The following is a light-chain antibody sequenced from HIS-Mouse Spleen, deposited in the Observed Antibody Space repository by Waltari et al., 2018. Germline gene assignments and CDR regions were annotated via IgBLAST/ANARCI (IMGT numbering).Light chain of an antibody. V-gene: IGLV2-14*03. J-gene: IGLJ2*01. CDR1: SSDVGCYNS. Sequence: QSALTQPASVSGSPGQSITISCTGPSSDVGCYNSVSWYQQHPGNAPKLMIYDVSNRPSGVSNRFSGSKSGNTASLTISGLQAEDEADYYCSSYTSSSFNVVFGGGTKLTVL. CDR3: SSYTSSSFNVV. CDR2: DVS.